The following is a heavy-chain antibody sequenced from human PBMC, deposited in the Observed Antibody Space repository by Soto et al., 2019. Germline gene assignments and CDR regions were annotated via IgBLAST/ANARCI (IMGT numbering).Heavy chain of an antibody. V-gene: IGHV4-39*01. D-gene: IGHD2-2*01. CDR1: GGSISSSSYY. CDR2: IYYSGST. CDR3: ARLLSRDIVVVPAADYYYYYMDV. Sequence: SETLSLTCTVSGGSISSSSYYWGWIRQPPGKGLEWIGSIYYSGSTYYNPSLKSRVTISVDTSKNQFSLKLSSVTAADTVVYYCARLLSRDIVVVPAADYYYYYMDVWGKGTTVTVSS. J-gene: IGHJ6*03.